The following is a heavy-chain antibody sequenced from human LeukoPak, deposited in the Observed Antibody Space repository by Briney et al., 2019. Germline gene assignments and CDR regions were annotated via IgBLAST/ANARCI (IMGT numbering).Heavy chain of an antibody. CDR2: INQDGSDK. J-gene: IGHJ4*02. CDR1: GLTFSIHW. D-gene: IGHD2-2*01. V-gene: IGHV3-7*01. Sequence: GGSLRLSCAASGLTFSIHWMNWVRQAPGKGLECVANINQDGSDKYYVDSVKGRFTISRDNTKNSLYLQMNNLRAEDTAVYYCARPRGCGSARCNNFDYWGQGTLVTVSS. CDR3: ARPRGCGSARCNNFDY.